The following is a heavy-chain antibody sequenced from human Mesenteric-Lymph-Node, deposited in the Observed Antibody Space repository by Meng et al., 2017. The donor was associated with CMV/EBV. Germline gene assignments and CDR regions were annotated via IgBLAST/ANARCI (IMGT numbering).Heavy chain of an antibody. J-gene: IGHJ4*02. Sequence: SVKVSCKASGGTFSSYAISWVRQAPGQGLEWMGGIIPIFGTANYAQKFQGRVTITTDESTSTAYMELSSLRSDDTAVYYCARVNTIAAAGTYWGQGTLVTVSS. D-gene: IGHD6-13*01. V-gene: IGHV1-69*05. CDR2: IIPIFGTA. CDR1: GGTFSSYA. CDR3: ARVNTIAAAGTY.